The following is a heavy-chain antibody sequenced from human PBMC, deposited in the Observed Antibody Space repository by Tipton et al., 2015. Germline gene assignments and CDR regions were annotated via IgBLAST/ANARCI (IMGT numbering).Heavy chain of an antibody. V-gene: IGHV4-4*02. Sequence: GLVKPSGTLSLTCAVSGGSISGTNWWSWVRQPPGKGLEWIGEIHHSGSTTYNASLKSRVTMSVDKSKNHFSLKLTSVTAADTAVYYCARQGWNSTGSYSGGWGQGPLVTVSS. CDR2: IHHSGST. J-gene: IGHJ4*02. CDR1: GGSISGTNW. D-gene: IGHD3-22*01. CDR3: ARQGWNSTGSYSGG.